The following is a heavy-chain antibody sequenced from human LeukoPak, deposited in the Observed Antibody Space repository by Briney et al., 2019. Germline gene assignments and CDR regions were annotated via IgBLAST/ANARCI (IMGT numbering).Heavy chain of an antibody. CDR2: IFYSGSS. CDR1: GGSISTSSYY. CDR3: ARRPGVNTFWYFDL. V-gene: IGHV4-39*01. Sequence: SETLSLTCTVSGGSISTSSYYWDWIRQPPGKGLEWIGSIFYSGSSFYNPSLKSRVTISVDTSENQFSLKLTSVTAADTAVYFCARRPGVNTFWYFDLWGRGTLVTVSS. J-gene: IGHJ2*01. D-gene: IGHD2/OR15-2a*01.